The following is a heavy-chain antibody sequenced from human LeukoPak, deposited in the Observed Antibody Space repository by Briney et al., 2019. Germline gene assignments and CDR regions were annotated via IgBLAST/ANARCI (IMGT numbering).Heavy chain of an antibody. CDR3: ATDGYSNI. CDR1: GLTFSNAW. V-gene: IGHV3-15*01. D-gene: IGHD6-13*01. J-gene: IGHJ4*02. Sequence: GGSLRLSCATSGLTFSNAWMSWVRQAPGKGLEWVGRIKSKTDGGTTDYAAPVKGRFTIPRDDSKDTMYLQMSSLKTEDTAVYHCATDGYSNIWGQGTLVTVSS. CDR2: IKSKTDGGTT.